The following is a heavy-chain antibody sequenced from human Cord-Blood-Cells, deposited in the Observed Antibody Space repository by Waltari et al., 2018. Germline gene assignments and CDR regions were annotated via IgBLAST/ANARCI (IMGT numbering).Heavy chain of an antibody. Sequence: QLQLQQWGAGLLKPSETLSLTSAFYGGSFSGYYWSWIRQPPGKGLEWIGEINHSGSTTYNPSLLSRVTISIDTYKHQLPVALRFVTSEDTDEYSGAGGAQRQLSPDQWG. CDR2: INHSGST. D-gene: IGHD6-13*01. J-gene: IGHJ6*01. CDR1: GGSFSGYY. CDR3: AGGAQRQLSPDQ. V-gene: IGHV4-34*01.